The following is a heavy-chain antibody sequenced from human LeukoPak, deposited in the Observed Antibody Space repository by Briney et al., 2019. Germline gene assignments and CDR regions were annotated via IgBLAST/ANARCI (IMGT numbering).Heavy chain of an antibody. CDR2: ISAYNGNT. CDR3: ATSTIGWFGEFVFDY. V-gene: IGHV1-18*01. D-gene: IGHD3-10*01. CDR1: GYTFTSYG. Sequence: GASVKVSCKASGYTFTSYGISWVRQAPGQGLEWMGWISAYNGNTNYAQKLQGRVTMTTDTSTSTAYMELRSLRSEDTAVYYCATSTIGWFGEFVFDYWGQGTLVTVSS. J-gene: IGHJ4*02.